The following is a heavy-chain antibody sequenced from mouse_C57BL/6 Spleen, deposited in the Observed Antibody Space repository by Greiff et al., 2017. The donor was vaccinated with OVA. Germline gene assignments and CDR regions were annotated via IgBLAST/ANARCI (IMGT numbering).Heavy chain of an antibody. CDR2: ISDGGSYT. CDR1: GFTFSSYA. J-gene: IGHJ3*01. Sequence: DVMLVESGGGLVKPGGSLKLSCAASGFTFSSYAMSWVRQTPEKRLEWVATISDGGSYTYYPANVKSLFTISRDNAKNNLYLQMSHLKSEDTAMYYCAREGSSPAWFAYWGQGTLVTVSA. D-gene: IGHD1-1*01. CDR3: AREGSSPAWFAY. V-gene: IGHV5-4*01.